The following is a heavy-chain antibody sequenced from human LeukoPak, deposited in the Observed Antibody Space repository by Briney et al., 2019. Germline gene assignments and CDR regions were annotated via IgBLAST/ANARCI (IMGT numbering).Heavy chain of an antibody. CDR1: GFTFTDYW. CDR2: IRQDGSEK. Sequence: GGSLRLSCAVSGFTFTDYWMNWVRQAPGKGLEWVASIRQDGSEKTYVDSVKGRFTISRDNTKNSLSLQVNSLGAEDTAMYYCARDGTAAGLYFDLWGQGTLVTVSS. J-gene: IGHJ4*01. V-gene: IGHV3-7*01. CDR3: ARDGTAAGLYFDL. D-gene: IGHD6-13*01.